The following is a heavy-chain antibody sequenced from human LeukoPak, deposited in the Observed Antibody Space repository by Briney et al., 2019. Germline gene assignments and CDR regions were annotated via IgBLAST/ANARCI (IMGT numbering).Heavy chain of an antibody. Sequence: PGGSLRLSCAASGFTFSSYAMSWVRQAPGKGLEWVSAISGSGGSTYYADSVKGRFTISRDNSKNTLYLQMNSLRAEDTAVYYCAQELITMVQGVIIGRPIFSSSLGYWGQGTLVTVSS. J-gene: IGHJ4*02. V-gene: IGHV3-23*01. CDR2: ISGSGGST. CDR3: AQELITMVQGVIIGRPIFSSSLGY. CDR1: GFTFSSYA. D-gene: IGHD3-10*01.